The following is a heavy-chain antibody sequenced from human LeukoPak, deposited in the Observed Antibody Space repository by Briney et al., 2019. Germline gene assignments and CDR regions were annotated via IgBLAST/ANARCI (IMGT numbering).Heavy chain of an antibody. J-gene: IGHJ4*02. CDR3: ARGETGMDY. D-gene: IGHD1-14*01. CDR2: ISGSSSYI. Sequence: TGGSLRLSCAASGFIFSSYTMNWVRQAPGKGLEWVSSISGSSSYIYYADSVKGRFTISRDNAKNSLYLQMNSLRDEDTAVYSCARGETGMDYWGQGTLVTVSS. V-gene: IGHV3-21*01. CDR1: GFIFSSYT.